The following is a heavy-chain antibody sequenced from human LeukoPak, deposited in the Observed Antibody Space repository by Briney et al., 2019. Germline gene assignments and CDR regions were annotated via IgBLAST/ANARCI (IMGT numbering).Heavy chain of an antibody. CDR2: IYNSGST. J-gene: IGHJ4*02. CDR3: ASGHQRAGYTYFDY. CDR1: GDSISSNY. Sequence: SETLSLTCTVSGDSISSNYWSWIRQPPGKGLEWIGYIYNSGSTKYNPSLKSRVTISVDTSKNLFSLKLTSVTAADTAVYYCASGHQRAGYTYFDYWGQGTLVTVSS. D-gene: IGHD5-24*01. V-gene: IGHV4-59*01.